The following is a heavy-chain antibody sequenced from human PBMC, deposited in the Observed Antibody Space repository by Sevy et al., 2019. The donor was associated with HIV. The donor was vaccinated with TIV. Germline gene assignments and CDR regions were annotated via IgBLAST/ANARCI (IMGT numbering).Heavy chain of an antibody. CDR1: GFTFTTYW. Sequence: GESLKISCAASGFTFTTYWMTWVRQAPGKGLEWVANINQDGSKINYVDSVKGRFIIYSDNAKKSLYVQMNRLRADDTAVYYCARVGMFAKSESQYRFMDHWGQGTLVNVSS. CDR2: INQDGSKI. CDR3: ARVGMFAKSESQYRFMDH. V-gene: IGHV3-7*01. D-gene: IGHD3-10*02. J-gene: IGHJ4*02.